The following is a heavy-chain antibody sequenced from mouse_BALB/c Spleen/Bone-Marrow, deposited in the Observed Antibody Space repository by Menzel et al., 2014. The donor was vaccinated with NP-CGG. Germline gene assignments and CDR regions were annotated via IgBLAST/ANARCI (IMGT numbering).Heavy chain of an antibody. CDR3: ARETLLRSGYFDV. Sequence: VQLQQSGAELVRPGVSVKISCKGSGHTFTDYAMHWVKQSHAKSLEWIGVISTYYGDASYNQKFKGKATMTVDKSSSTAYMELARLTSEDSAIYYCARETLLRSGYFDVWGAGTTVTVSS. CDR2: ISTYYGDA. J-gene: IGHJ1*01. CDR1: GHTFTDYA. D-gene: IGHD1-2*01. V-gene: IGHV1S137*01.